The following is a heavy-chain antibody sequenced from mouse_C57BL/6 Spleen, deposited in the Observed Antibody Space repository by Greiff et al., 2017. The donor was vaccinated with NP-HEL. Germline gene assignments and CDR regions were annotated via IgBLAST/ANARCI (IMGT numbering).Heavy chain of an antibody. Sequence: QVQLQQSGPELVKPGASVKISCKASGYAFSSSWMNWVKQRPGKGLEWIGRIYPGDGDTNYNGKFKGKATLTADKSSSTAYMQLSSLTSEDSAVYFCARNGLNYGSYYFDDWGQGTTLTVSS. CDR3: ARNGLNYGSYYFDD. J-gene: IGHJ2*01. D-gene: IGHD1-1*01. V-gene: IGHV1-82*01. CDR1: GYAFSSSW. CDR2: IYPGDGDT.